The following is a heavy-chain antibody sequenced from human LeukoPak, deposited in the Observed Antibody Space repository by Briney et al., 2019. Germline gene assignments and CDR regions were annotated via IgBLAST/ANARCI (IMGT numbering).Heavy chain of an antibody. CDR3: ARGRLDIVVVQAPLYFDY. J-gene: IGHJ4*02. CDR2: IYYSGST. Sequence: SETLSLTCTVSGGSISSGDYYWSWIRQPPGKGLEWIGYIYYSGSTYYNPSLKSRVTISVDTSKNQFSLKLSSVTAADTAVYYCARGRLDIVVVQAPLYFDYWGQGTLVTVSS. V-gene: IGHV4-30-4*01. CDR1: GGSISSGDYY. D-gene: IGHD2-2*03.